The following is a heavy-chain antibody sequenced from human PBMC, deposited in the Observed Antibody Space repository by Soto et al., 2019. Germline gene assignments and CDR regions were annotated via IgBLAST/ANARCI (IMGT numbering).Heavy chain of an antibody. Sequence: EVQLVESGGGLVQPGGSLRLTCAASGFTVSSDYMSWVRQAPGKGLEWVSVIYRGGETYYADSVKGRFTISRDESKNTVDLQMHSLRVEDTAVYYCARAPFDSSGYGVDYWGQGTLLTVSS. V-gene: IGHV3-66*01. D-gene: IGHD3-22*01. CDR2: IYRGGET. CDR1: GFTVSSDY. J-gene: IGHJ4*02. CDR3: ARAPFDSSGYGVDY.